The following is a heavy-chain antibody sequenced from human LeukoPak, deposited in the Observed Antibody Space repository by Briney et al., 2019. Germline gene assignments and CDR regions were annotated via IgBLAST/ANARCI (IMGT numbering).Heavy chain of an antibody. J-gene: IGHJ2*01. CDR2: IYYSGST. CDR3: ARVYYSNSYDYWYFDL. V-gene: IGHV4-39*07. D-gene: IGHD6-13*01. CDR1: GGSVSSTNYY. Sequence: SQTLSLTCTVSGGSVSSTNYYWGWIRQPPGKGLEWIGSIYYSGSTHYNPSLKSRVTISVDTSKNQFSLKLSSVTAADTAVYYCARVYYSNSYDYWYFDLWGRGTLVTVSS.